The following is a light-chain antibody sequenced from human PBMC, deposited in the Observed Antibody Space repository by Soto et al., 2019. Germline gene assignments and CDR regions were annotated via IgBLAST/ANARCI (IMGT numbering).Light chain of an antibody. V-gene: IGLV2-14*01. CDR2: DVS. CDR1: SSDVGGYNY. Sequence: QSALTQPASVSGSPGQSITISCTGTSSDVGGYNYVSWYQQHPGKAPKLMIYDVSNRPSGVSNRFSGSKSGNTASLTISCPQAQDEADYYCSSYTSSSTLHVFGTVTKLTVL. J-gene: IGLJ1*01. CDR3: SSYTSSSTLHV.